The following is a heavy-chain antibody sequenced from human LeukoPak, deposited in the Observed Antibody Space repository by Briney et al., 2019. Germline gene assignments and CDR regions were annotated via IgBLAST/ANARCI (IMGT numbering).Heavy chain of an antibody. CDR1: GFTFNNAW. CDR3: TRSSSGWYSDY. J-gene: IGHJ4*02. CDR2: IKSKTDGGTT. D-gene: IGHD6-19*01. Sequence: GGSLRLSCAASGFTFNNAWMSWVRQAPGKGLEWVGRIKSKTDGGTTDYTALVKGRFTISRDDSKNTLYLQMNSLKTEDTAVYYCTRSSSGWYSDYWGQGTLVTVSS. V-gene: IGHV3-15*01.